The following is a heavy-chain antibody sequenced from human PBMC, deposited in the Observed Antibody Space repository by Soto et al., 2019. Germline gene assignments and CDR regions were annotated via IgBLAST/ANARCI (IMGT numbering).Heavy chain of an antibody. D-gene: IGHD5-18*01. CDR1: GYSFTSYW. Sequence: GESLKISCKGSGYSFTSYWISWVRQMPGKGLEWMGRIDPSDSYTNYSPSFQGHVTISADKSISTAYLQWSSLKASDTAMYYCARHLYGTAMEVGLADYWGQGTLVTVSS. J-gene: IGHJ4*02. CDR3: ARHLYGTAMEVGLADY. V-gene: IGHV5-10-1*01. CDR2: IDPSDSYT.